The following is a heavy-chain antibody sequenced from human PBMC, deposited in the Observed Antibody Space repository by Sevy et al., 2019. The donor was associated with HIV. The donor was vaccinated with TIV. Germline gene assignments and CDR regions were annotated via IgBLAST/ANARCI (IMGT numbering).Heavy chain of an antibody. D-gene: IGHD3-22*01. Sequence: ASVKVSCKASGYTFTSYGISWVRQAPGQGLEWMGWISAYNGNTNYAQKLQGRVTMTTDTSTSTAYMELRSLRSDDTAVYYCARDCLGDSSGYHEEGFDYWGQGTLVTVSS. CDR2: ISAYNGNT. J-gene: IGHJ4*02. V-gene: IGHV1-18*01. CDR1: GYTFTSYG. CDR3: ARDCLGDSSGYHEEGFDY.